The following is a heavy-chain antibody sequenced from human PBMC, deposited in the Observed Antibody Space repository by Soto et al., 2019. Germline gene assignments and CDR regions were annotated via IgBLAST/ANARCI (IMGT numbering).Heavy chain of an antibody. Sequence: QVQLQESGPGLVKPSGTLSLTCAVSGGSISSSNWWSWVRQPPGKGLEWIGEIYHSGSTNYNPSLKRRVTIPVDKSKNQFSRKLSSVTAADTAVYSCARRGDGRSWCDPWGQGTLVTVPS. D-gene: IGHD3-10*01. J-gene: IGHJ5*02. V-gene: IGHV4-4*02. CDR1: GGSISSSNW. CDR3: ARRGDGRSWCDP. CDR2: IYHSGST.